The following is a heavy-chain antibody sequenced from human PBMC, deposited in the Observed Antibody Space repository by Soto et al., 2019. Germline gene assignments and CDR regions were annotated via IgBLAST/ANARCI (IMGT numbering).Heavy chain of an antibody. CDR3: ARDNTGLDY. D-gene: IGHD1-1*01. Sequence: QVHLVQSGAEVKKPGSSVKVSCKASGGAFTSYSFHWVRQATGQGLEWMGGIIPMSGTTNYALKFQGRVTMTADVPTHTAYIELSSMRSEDTAIYYCARDNTGLDYWGQGTLVTVSS. J-gene: IGHJ4*02. CDR2: IIPMSGTT. CDR1: GGAFTSYS. V-gene: IGHV1-69*12.